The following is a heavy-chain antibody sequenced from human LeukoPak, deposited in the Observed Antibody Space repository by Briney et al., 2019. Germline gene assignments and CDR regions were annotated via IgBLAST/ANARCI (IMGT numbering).Heavy chain of an antibody. CDR3: ARDPDYSRTGFDS. V-gene: IGHV6-1*01. CDR2: TYYRSKWYY. D-gene: IGHD1-1*01. CDR1: GDSVYSSTAA. J-gene: IGHJ4*02. Sequence: SQTLSLTCAISGDSVYSSTAAWNWIRQSPSRGLEWLGRTYYRSKWYYDYAVSVKSRITVNPDTSKNQFSLQLDSVTPEDTAVYYCARDPDYSRTGFDSWGQGTLVTVSS.